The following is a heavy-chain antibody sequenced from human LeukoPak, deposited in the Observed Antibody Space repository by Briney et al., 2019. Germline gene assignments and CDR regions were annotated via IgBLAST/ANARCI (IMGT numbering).Heavy chain of an antibody. V-gene: IGHV3-7*01. CDR2: IKQDGSEK. J-gene: IGHJ5*02. Sequence: PGGSLRLSCAASGFTFSSYWMSWVRQAPGKGLEWVANIKQDGSEKYYVDSVKGRFTISRDNAKNSLYLQMNSLRAEDTAVYYCARYHVLNRGVNWFDPWGQGTLVTVSS. CDR1: GFTFSSYW. CDR3: ARYHVLNRGVNWFDP. D-gene: IGHD2-2*01.